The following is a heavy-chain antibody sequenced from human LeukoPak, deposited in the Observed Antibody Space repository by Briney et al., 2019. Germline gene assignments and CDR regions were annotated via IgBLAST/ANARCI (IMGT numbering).Heavy chain of an antibody. CDR2: KYYSGST. CDR3: ARGRSFGFDFDS. J-gene: IGHJ4*02. D-gene: IGHD3-3*02. CDR1: GVSINTCCYY. V-gene: IGHV4-61*01. Sequence: SETLSLTCAVSGVSINTCCYYWTWIRQPPGKGLEWIGYKYYSGSTRYNSSLRSRLSLSLDTSNNQFSLKLSSVTAADAAVYYCARGRSFGFDFDSWGQGTLVIVSS.